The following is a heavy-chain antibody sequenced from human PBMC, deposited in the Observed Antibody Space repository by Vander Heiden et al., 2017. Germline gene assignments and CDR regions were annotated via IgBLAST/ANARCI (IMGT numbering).Heavy chain of an antibody. V-gene: IGHV4-39*01. D-gene: IGHD4-17*01. J-gene: IGHJ3*02. CDR2: ISYTGNT. CDR3: ARLHYGDDVGYLAFDI. CDR1: CDSISTSNYY. Sequence: LQLQESGPGLVKPSDTVSPTCTVPCDSISTSNYYRGWIRQPPGTGLAWIATISYTGNTYYNPSLKSRVTISVDKSKNQFSLKVTSVTAADTAVYYCARLHYGDDVGYLAFDIWGQGTMVTVSS.